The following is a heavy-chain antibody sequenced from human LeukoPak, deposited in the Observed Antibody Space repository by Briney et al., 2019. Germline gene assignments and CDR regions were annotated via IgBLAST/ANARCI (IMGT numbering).Heavy chain of an antibody. V-gene: IGHV4-4*07. D-gene: IGHD2-2*01. Sequence: SETLPLTCTVSGGSISSYYWSWIRQPAGKGLEWIGRIYTSGSTNYNPSLKSRVTMSVDTSKNQFSLKLSSVTAADTAVYYCARVRPLPAAMGGDWFDPWGQGTLVTVSS. J-gene: IGHJ5*02. CDR1: GGSISSYY. CDR2: IYTSGST. CDR3: ARVRPLPAAMGGDWFDP.